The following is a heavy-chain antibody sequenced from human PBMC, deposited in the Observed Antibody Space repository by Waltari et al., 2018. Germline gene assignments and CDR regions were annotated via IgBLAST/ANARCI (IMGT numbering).Heavy chain of an antibody. CDR3: ARDTGALWMDV. Sequence: QVQLVQSGAEVKKPGASVKISCKTSEYTFTSSYIHWERQAPGQGLAWMGKITSSVCSTIYAQKFQCRVTMTSDASTRTVYVEQSSLRSEDTAVYHCARDTGALWMDVWGQGTKV. CDR1: EYTFTSSY. V-gene: IGHV1-46*01. D-gene: IGHD2-21*01. J-gene: IGHJ6*02. CDR2: ITSSVCST.